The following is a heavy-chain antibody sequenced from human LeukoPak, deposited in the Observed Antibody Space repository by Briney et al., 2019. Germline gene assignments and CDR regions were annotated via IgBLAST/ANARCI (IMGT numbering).Heavy chain of an antibody. CDR3: ARDPGVTNWFDP. D-gene: IGHD2-21*02. CDR2: VSPNSGGT. V-gene: IGHV1-2*02. J-gene: IGHJ5*02. CDR1: GYTFTGHS. Sequence: ASVKVSCKASGYTFTGHSIHWVRQAPGQGLEWMGWVSPNSGGTKHAQKFQGRVTMTRDTSISTAYMELTSLRSDDTAVYYCARDPGVTNWFDPWGQGTLVTVSS.